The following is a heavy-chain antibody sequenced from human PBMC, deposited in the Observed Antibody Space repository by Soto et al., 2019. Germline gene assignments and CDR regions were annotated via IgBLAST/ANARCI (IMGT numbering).Heavy chain of an antibody. V-gene: IGHV3-23*01. Sequence: GSLILSCAASGFTFSSYAMSWVRQAPGKGLEWVSTISNTGGSAYYADSVKGRFTISRDNSKNTLYLQMDSLRAEDAAVYYCAKQSISGTYPYYLDYWGQGALVTVSS. CDR1: GFTFSSYA. CDR2: ISNTGGSA. J-gene: IGHJ4*02. CDR3: AKQSISGTYPYYLDY. D-gene: IGHD1-26*01.